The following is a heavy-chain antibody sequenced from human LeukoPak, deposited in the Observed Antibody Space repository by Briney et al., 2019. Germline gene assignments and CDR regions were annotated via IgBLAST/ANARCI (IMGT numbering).Heavy chain of an antibody. J-gene: IGHJ4*02. CDR1: GGSISSYY. V-gene: IGHV4-59*01. CDR2: IYYSGST. Sequence: SETLSLTCTVSGGSISSYYWSRIRQPPGKGLEWIGYIYYSGSTNYNPSLKSRVTISVDTSKNQFSLKLSSVTAADTAVYYCAGTYSSGWYVNYWGQGTLVTVSS. CDR3: AGTYSSGWYVNY. D-gene: IGHD6-19*01.